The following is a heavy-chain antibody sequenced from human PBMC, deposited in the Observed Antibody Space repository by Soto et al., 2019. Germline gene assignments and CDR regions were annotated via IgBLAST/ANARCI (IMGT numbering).Heavy chain of an antibody. Sequence: GGSLRLSCAASGFTFSNAWMNWVRQAPGKGLEWVGRIKSKTDGGTTDYAAPVKGRFTISRDDSKNTLYLQMNSLKTEDTAVYYCTTDYYGSGKSGDSYYYYGMDVWGQGTTVTVSS. V-gene: IGHV3-15*07. J-gene: IGHJ6*02. CDR2: IKSKTDGGTT. CDR1: GFTFSNAW. CDR3: TTDYYGSGKSGDSYYYYGMDV. D-gene: IGHD3-10*01.